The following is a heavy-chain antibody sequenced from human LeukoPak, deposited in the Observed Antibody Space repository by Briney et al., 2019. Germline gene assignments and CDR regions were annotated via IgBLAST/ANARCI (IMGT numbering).Heavy chain of an antibody. CDR2: IYYTGIT. Sequence: SETLSLTCTVSGGSISSGTHYYNWIRQHPGKGLEWIGYIYYTGITSYNPSLKSRVTMSVDTSMNQVSLKVTSLTAADTAVYYCAASSGVTLGRFWGQGALVTVS. D-gene: IGHD3-16*01. V-gene: IGHV4-31*03. J-gene: IGHJ4*02. CDR3: AASSGVTLGRF. CDR1: GGSISSGTHY.